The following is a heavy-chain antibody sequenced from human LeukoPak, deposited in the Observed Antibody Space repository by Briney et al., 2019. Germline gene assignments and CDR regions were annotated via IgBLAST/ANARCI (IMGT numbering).Heavy chain of an antibody. D-gene: IGHD3-22*01. Sequence: GGSLRLSCAASGFTFSSYAMSWVRQAPGKGLEWVSAISDSGGGTYYADSVKGRFTISRDNSKNTLYLQMNSLRAEDTAVYYCAKAEGITMIVVVITPFDYWGQGTLVTVSS. V-gene: IGHV3-23*01. CDR3: AKAEGITMIVVVITPFDY. J-gene: IGHJ4*02. CDR2: ISDSGGGT. CDR1: GFTFSSYA.